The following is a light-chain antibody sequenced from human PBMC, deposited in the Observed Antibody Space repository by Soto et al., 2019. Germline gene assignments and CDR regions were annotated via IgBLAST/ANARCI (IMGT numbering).Light chain of an antibody. J-gene: IGKJ1*01. V-gene: IGKV3-15*01. Sequence: EIVMTQSPATLSVSPGETVTLSCRASQSVRTNLAWYQHKPGQYPRLLIYGASKRATGFPARFSGSGSGTEFTLTISRLQSEDFAVYYCQQYNDNWPTFGQGTKVEIK. CDR3: QQYNDNWPT. CDR2: GAS. CDR1: QSVRTN.